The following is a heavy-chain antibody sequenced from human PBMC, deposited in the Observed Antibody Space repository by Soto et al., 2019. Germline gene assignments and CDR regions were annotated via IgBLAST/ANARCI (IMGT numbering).Heavy chain of an antibody. CDR2: IKQDGSEK. CDR1: GFTFSSDR. Sequence: EVQLVESGGGLVQPGGSLRLSCAASGFTFSSDRMSWVRQAPGKGLEWVANIKQDGSEKYYVDSVKGRFIISRDNAKNSLYLQMNSLRAEDTAVYFCARGSSAADWGQGTLVTVSS. J-gene: IGHJ4*02. D-gene: IGHD6-13*01. CDR3: ARGSSAAD. V-gene: IGHV3-7*04.